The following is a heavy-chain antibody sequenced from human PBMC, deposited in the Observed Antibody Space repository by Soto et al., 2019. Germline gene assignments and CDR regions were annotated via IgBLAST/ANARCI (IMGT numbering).Heavy chain of an antibody. J-gene: IGHJ3*02. CDR3: ARGYRGGYYFDAFDI. CDR2: IIPILGIA. Sequence: QVQLVQSGAEVKKPGSSVKVSCKASGGTFSSYTISWVRQAPGQGLEWMGRIIPILGIANYAQKFQGRVTITADKSTSTAYMELSSLRSEGTALYYGARGYRGGYYFDAFDIWGQETIVTVSS. D-gene: IGHD5-12*01. CDR1: GGTFSSYT. V-gene: IGHV1-69*02.